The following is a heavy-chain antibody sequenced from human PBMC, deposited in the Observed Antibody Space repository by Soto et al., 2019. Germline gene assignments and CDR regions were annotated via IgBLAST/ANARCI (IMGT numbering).Heavy chain of an antibody. CDR3: AKDSYQLQTPLDY. CDR2: ISYDGSNK. CDR1: GFTFSSYG. J-gene: IGHJ4*02. V-gene: IGHV3-30*18. D-gene: IGHD2-2*01. Sequence: GGSLRLSCAASGFTFSSYGMHWVRQAPGKGLEWVAVISYDGSNKYYADSVKGRFTISRDNSKNTLYLQMNSLRAEDTAVYYCAKDSYQLQTPLDYWGQGTLVTVSS.